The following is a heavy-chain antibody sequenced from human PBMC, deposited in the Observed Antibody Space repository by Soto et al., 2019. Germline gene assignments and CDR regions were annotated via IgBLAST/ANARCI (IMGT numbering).Heavy chain of an antibody. CDR3: ARGVTMVRGVIHTPDFDD. D-gene: IGHD3-10*01. CDR2: IYYSGST. J-gene: IGHJ4*02. CDR1: GGSISSGGYY. Sequence: QVQLQESGPGLVKPSQTLSLTCTVSGGSISSGGYYWSWIRQHPGTGLEWMGYIYYSGSTYYNPSLKSRVTISVDTSKNQFFLKLSSVTAADTAVYYWARGVTMVRGVIHTPDFDDWGQGTLVTVSS. V-gene: IGHV4-31*03.